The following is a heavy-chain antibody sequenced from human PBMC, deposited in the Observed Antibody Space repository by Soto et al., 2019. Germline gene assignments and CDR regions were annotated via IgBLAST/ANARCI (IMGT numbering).Heavy chain of an antibody. D-gene: IGHD1-26*01. V-gene: IGHV1-18*01. CDR1: GYTFTSSG. Sequence: QVQLVQSGGEVKKPGASVKVACKAYGYTFTSSGISWVRQAPGQGLEWMGRISAYNGNTNYAQKLQGRVTMTTDTSTSTAYMELRSLRSDDTAVYYSARVVGALGHWFDPWGQGTLVTVSS. J-gene: IGHJ5*02. CDR2: ISAYNGNT. CDR3: ARVVGALGHWFDP.